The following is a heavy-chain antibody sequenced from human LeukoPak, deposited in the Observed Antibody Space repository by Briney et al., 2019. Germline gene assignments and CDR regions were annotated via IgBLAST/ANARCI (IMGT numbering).Heavy chain of an antibody. Sequence: QPGGSLRLSCAASGFTFSSYAMSWVRQAPGKGLEWVSVISGSDDSTYYADSVKGRFTISRDNSKNTLYLQMDSLRAEDTAVYYCAKRHAASCYSVVVYWGQGTLITVSS. J-gene: IGHJ4*02. D-gene: IGHD2-15*01. CDR1: GFTFSSYA. V-gene: IGHV3-23*01. CDR3: AKRHAASCYSVVVY. CDR2: ISGSDDST.